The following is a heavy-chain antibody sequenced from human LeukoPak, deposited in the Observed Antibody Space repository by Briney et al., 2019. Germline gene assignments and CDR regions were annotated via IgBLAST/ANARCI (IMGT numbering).Heavy chain of an antibody. CDR2: ISYDGSNK. Sequence: PGGSLRLSCAASGFTFSSYGMHWVRQAPGKGLEWVAVISYDGSNKYYADSVKGRFTISRDNSKNTLYLQMNSLRAEDTAVYYCAKDRGNGQWLVQYFDYWGQGTLVTVSS. J-gene: IGHJ4*02. CDR3: AKDRGNGQWLVQYFDY. CDR1: GFTFSSYG. D-gene: IGHD6-19*01. V-gene: IGHV3-30*18.